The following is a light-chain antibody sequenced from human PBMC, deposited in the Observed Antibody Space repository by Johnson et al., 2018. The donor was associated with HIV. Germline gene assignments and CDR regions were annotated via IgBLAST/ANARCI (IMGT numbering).Light chain of an antibody. J-gene: IGLJ1*01. CDR1: SSNIGNNY. CDR2: DNN. Sequence: VLTQPPSMSAAPGQKVTISCSGSSSNIGNNYVSWYQQVPGTAPKLLIYDNNRRPSGIPDRFSGSKSGTSATLGITGLQTGDEADYYCGTWDSSLSAGGATYVFGTGTKVPVL. CDR3: GTWDSSLSAGGATYV. V-gene: IGLV1-51*01.